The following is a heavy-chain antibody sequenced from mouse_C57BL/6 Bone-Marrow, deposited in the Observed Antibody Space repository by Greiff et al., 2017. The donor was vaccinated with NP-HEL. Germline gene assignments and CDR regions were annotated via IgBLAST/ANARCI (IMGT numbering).Heavy chain of an antibody. CDR3: TRISHYDGYYSYAMDY. D-gene: IGHD2-3*01. J-gene: IGHJ4*01. V-gene: IGHV1-5*01. CDR2: IYPGNSDT. Sequence: EVQGVESGTVLARPGASVKMSCKTSGYTFTSYWMHWVKQRPGQGLEWIGAIYPGNSDTSYNQKFKGKAKLTAVPSASTAYMELSSLTNEDSAVYYCTRISHYDGYYSYAMDYWGQGTSVTVSS. CDR1: GYTFTSYW.